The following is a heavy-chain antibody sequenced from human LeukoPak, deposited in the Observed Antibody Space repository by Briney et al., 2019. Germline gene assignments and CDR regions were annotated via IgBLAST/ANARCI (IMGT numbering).Heavy chain of an antibody. CDR2: TYYRSKWYN. CDR3: ARDYYDSSGHHAQGMGV. J-gene: IGHJ6*02. V-gene: IGHV6-1*01. Sequence: SQTLSLTCAISGDSVSSNSAAWNWIRQSPSRGLEWLGRTYYRSKWYNDYAVSVKSRITINPDTSKNQFSLQLNSVTPEDTAVYYCARDYYDSSGHHAQGMGVWGQGTTVTVSS. D-gene: IGHD3-22*01. CDR1: GDSVSSNSAA.